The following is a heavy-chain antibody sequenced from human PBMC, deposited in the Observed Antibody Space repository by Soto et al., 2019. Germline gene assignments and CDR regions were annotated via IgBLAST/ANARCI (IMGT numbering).Heavy chain of an antibody. J-gene: IGHJ6*02. D-gene: IGHD1-1*01. CDR3: ARAPRGNGDPTRNGMDV. V-gene: IGHV1-46*01. CDR2: INPSGGST. Sequence: GASVKVSCKASGYTFTSYYMHWVRQAPGQGLEWMGIINPSGGSTSYAQKFQGRVTMTRDSSTSTVYMELSSLRSEDTAVYYCARAPRGNGDPTRNGMDVWGQGTTVTVSS. CDR1: GYTFTSYY.